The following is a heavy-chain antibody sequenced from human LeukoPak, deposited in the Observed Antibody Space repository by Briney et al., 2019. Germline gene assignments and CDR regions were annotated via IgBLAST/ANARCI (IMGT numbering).Heavy chain of an antibody. CDR1: GFTFSSYS. D-gene: IGHD2-8*02. CDR2: ITSSSSDI. V-gene: IGHV3-48*01. Sequence: GGSLRLSCAASGFTFSSYSMNWVRQAPGKGLEWISFITSSSSDIYYADSVKGRFTISRDNAKNSLYLQMSSLRAEDTAVYFCARNSYTSNWYWLDYWGQGTLVTVSS. J-gene: IGHJ4*02. CDR3: ARNSYTSNWYWLDY.